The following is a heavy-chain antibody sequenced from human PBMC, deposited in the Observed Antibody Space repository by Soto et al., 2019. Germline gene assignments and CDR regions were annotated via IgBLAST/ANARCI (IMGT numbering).Heavy chain of an antibody. D-gene: IGHD5-12*01. CDR3: ARDYYRFNSGYGFSMDV. CDR2: ISSSSSTI. Sequence: PGGSLRLSCAASGFTFSSYSMNWVRQAPGKGLEWVSYISSSSSTIYYADSVKGRFTISRDNAKNSLYLQMNSLRAEDTAVYYWARDYYRFNSGYGFSMDVWGQGTTVTVSS. J-gene: IGHJ6*02. CDR1: GFTFSSYS. V-gene: IGHV3-48*01.